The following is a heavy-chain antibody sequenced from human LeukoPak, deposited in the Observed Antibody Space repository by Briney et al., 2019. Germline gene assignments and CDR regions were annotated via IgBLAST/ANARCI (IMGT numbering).Heavy chain of an antibody. CDR3: ARLRVQQLASSYYMDV. V-gene: IGHV4-39*01. Sequence: SEPLSLTCIVSGDSVTTTNFYWGWIRQAPGEGLEWHGGLYYGVNTYYKPSIKSRVTSSVDTSLNQFSLILTSVTAADTGMYYCARLRVQQLASSYYMDVWGKGTTVTVSS. CDR2: LYYGVNT. D-gene: IGHD6-13*01. J-gene: IGHJ6*03. CDR1: GDSVTTTNFY.